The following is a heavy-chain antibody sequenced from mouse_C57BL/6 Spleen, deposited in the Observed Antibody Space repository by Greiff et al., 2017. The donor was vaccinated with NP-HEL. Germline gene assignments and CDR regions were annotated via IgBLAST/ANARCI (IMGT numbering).Heavy chain of an antibody. Sequence: QVQLQQPGAELVKPGASVKMSCKASGYTFTSYWITWVKQRPGPGLAWIGDIYPGSGSTNYNEKFKSKATLTVDKSSSTAYLHLSSLTSEDTAVYYYTRKGSGYWFAYWGQGTLVTVSA. J-gene: IGHJ3*01. CDR1: GYTFTSYW. V-gene: IGHV1-55*01. CDR2: IYPGSGST. CDR3: TRKGSGYWFAY. D-gene: IGHD3-2*02.